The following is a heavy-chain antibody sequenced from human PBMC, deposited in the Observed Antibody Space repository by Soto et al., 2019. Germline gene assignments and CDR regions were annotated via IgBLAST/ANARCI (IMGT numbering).Heavy chain of an antibody. CDR3: ARDLGYYDILTGYSDWFDP. D-gene: IGHD3-9*01. CDR1: GGTFSSYA. J-gene: IGHJ5*02. CDR2: IIPIFGTA. Sequence: SVKVSCKASGGTFSSYAISWVRQAPGQGLEWMGGIIPIFGTANYAQKFQGRVTITADESTSTAYMELSSLRSEDTAVYYCARDLGYYDILTGYSDWFDPWGQGTLVTVSS. V-gene: IGHV1-69*13.